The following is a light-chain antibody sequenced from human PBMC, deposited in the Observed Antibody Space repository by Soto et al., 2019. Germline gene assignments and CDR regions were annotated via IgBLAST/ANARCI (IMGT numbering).Light chain of an antibody. CDR1: QSVSSY. Sequence: EIVLTQSPATLSLSTGERATLSCRASQSVSSYLAWYQQKPGQAPRLLIYDASNRATGIPARFSGSGSGTDFTLTISSLEPEDFAVYYCQQRSNWPTFGQGTRLEIK. J-gene: IGKJ5*01. CDR2: DAS. CDR3: QQRSNWPT. V-gene: IGKV3-11*01.